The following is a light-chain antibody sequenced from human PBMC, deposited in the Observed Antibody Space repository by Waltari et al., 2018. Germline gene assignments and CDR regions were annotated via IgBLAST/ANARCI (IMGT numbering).Light chain of an antibody. CDR1: QRSTSYS. V-gene: IGKV3-20*01. CDR3: QQDGGSPPLT. J-gene: IGKJ4*01. Sequence: EIVLTQSPGTLSLSPGERATLSCRTSQRSTSYSLAWYQQKPGQAPRLLSDGASSRATGIPDRFSGSGSGTDFTLTISRLEPEDFAVYYCQQDGGSPPLTFGGGTKVEIK. CDR2: GAS.